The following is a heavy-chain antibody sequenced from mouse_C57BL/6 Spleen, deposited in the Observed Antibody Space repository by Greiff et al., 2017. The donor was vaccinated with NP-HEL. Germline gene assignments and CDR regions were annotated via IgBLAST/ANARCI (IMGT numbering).Heavy chain of an antibody. V-gene: IGHV1-18*01. CDR3: ARKERIYYGYDVDYAMDY. J-gene: IGHJ4*01. Sequence: EVQLQQSGPELVKPGASVKIPCKASGYTFTDYNMDWVKQSHGKSLEWIGDINPNNGGTIYNQKFKGKATLTVDKSSSTAYMELRSLTSEDTAVYYCARKERIYYGYDVDYAMDYWGQGTSVTVSS. CDR1: GYTFTDYN. CDR2: INPNNGGT. D-gene: IGHD2-2*01.